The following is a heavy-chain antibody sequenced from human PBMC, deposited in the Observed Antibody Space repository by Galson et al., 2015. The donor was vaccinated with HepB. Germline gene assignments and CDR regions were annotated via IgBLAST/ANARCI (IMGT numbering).Heavy chain of an antibody. CDR3: ARDTSASGWYGIFDQ. CDR1: GFRLRAYN. CDR2: ISGSGSAT. Sequence: SLRLSCAASGFRLRAYNMNWVRPAPGKGLAWVSYISGSGSATYYIDSVRGRFTIYRDKSENTVALHMTGLRVEDTAVYYCARDTSASGWYGIFDQWGQGTLVTVSS. D-gene: IGHD6-19*01. J-gene: IGHJ4*02. V-gene: IGHV3-11*01.